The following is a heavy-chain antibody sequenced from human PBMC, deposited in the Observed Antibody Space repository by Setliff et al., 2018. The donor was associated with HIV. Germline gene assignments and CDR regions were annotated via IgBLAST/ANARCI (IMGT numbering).Heavy chain of an antibody. D-gene: IGHD2-2*01. J-gene: IGHJ4*02. CDR1: GYTFSSYG. CDR3: ARESACSSTSCPKVLDY. V-gene: IGHV1-18*01. CDR2: ISAHNGNT. Sequence: ASVKVSCKASGYTFSSYGISWVRQAPGQGLEWMGWISAHNGNTNYAQKLQGRVTMTTDTSTSTAYMELRSLRSDDTAVYYCARESACSSTSCPKVLDYWGQGTLVTVSS.